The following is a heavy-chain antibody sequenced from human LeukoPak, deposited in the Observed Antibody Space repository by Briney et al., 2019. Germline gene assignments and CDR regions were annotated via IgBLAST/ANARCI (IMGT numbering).Heavy chain of an antibody. Sequence: SVKVSCKASGGTFSSYAISWVRQAPGQGLEWMGGIIPIFGTANYAQKFQGRATITADESTSTAYMELSSLRSEDTAVYYCASYYDSSGNYFDYWGQGTLVTVSS. CDR2: IIPIFGTA. J-gene: IGHJ4*02. CDR1: GGTFSSYA. V-gene: IGHV1-69*13. CDR3: ASYYDSSGNYFDY. D-gene: IGHD3-22*01.